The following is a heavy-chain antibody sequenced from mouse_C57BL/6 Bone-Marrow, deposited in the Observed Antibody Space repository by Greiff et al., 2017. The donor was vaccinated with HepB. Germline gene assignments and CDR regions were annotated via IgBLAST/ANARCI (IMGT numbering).Heavy chain of an antibody. V-gene: IGHV1-81*01. CDR3: ARGGPF. J-gene: IGHJ3*01. CDR2: IYPRSGNT. Sequence: VKVVESGAELARPGASVKLSCKASGYTFTSYGISWVKQRTGQGLEWIGEIYPRSGNTYYNEKFKGKATLTADKSSSTAYMELRSLTSEDSAVYFCARGGPFWGQGTLVTVSA. CDR1: GYTFTSYG.